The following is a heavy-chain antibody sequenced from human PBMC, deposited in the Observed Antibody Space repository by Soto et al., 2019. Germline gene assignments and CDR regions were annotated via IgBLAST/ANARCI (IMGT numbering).Heavy chain of an antibody. V-gene: IGHV3-30*18. CDR3: AKDRSKNYDSSGYPLGLFDY. CDR2: ISYDGSNK. J-gene: IGHJ4*02. D-gene: IGHD3-22*01. CDR1: GFTFSSYG. Sequence: GGSLRLSCAASGFTFSSYGMHWVRQAPGKGLEWVAVISYDGSNKYYADSVKGRFTISRDNSKNTLYLQMNSLRAEDTAVYYCAKDRSKNYDSSGYPLGLFDYWGQGTLVTVSS.